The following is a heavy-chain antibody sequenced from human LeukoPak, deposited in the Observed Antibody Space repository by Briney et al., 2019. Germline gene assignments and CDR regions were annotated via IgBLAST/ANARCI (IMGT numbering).Heavy chain of an antibody. CDR2: ISSSSSYI. CDR3: ARDLRKYYYDSSGYYLDY. D-gene: IGHD3-22*01. CDR1: GLTFSGYT. Sequence: PGGSLRLSCAASGLTFSGYTMNWVRQAPGKGLEWVSSISSSSSYIYYADSVKGRFTISRDNAKNSLYLQMNSLRAEDTAVYYCARDLRKYYYDSSGYYLDYWGQGTLVTVSS. J-gene: IGHJ4*02. V-gene: IGHV3-21*01.